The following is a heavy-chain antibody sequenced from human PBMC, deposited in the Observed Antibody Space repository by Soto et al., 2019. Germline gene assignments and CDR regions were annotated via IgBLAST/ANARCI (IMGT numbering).Heavy chain of an antibody. CDR3: AKAHPGIAVAGYYYYYYGMDV. J-gene: IGHJ6*02. CDR2: ISYDGSNK. V-gene: IGHV3-30*18. Sequence: GGSLRLSCAASGFTFSSYGMHWVRQAPGKGLEWVAVISYDGSNKYYADSVKGRFTISRDNSKNTLYLQMNSLRAEDTAVYYCAKAHPGIAVAGYYYYYYGMDVWGQGTTVTVSS. D-gene: IGHD6-19*01. CDR1: GFTFSSYG.